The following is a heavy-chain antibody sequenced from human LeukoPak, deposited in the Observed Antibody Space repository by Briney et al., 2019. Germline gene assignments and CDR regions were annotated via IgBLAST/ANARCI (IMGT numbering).Heavy chain of an antibody. CDR1: GFTFSSYE. Sequence: PGGSLRLSCAASGFTFSSYEMNWVRQAPGKGLEWVSYISSSGSTMYYADSVEGRFTISRDNAKNSLYLQMNSLRAEDTAVYYCASQKGRIAVAVDYWGQGTLVTVSS. J-gene: IGHJ4*02. CDR3: ASQKGRIAVAVDY. D-gene: IGHD6-19*01. CDR2: ISSSGSTM. V-gene: IGHV3-48*03.